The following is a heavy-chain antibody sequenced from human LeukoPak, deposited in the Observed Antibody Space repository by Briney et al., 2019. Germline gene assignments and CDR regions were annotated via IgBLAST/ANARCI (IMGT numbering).Heavy chain of an antibody. V-gene: IGHV1-3*01. D-gene: IGHD3-9*01. CDR1: GYTFTSYA. CDR2: INAGNGNT. J-gene: IGHJ4*02. Sequence: ASVKVSCKASGYTFTSYAMHWVRQAPGQRLEWMGWINAGNGNTKYSQKFQGRVTITRDTSASTAYMELSSLRSEDTAVYYCARDRGDILTGYYEYWGQGTLVTVSS. CDR3: ARDRGDILTGYYEY.